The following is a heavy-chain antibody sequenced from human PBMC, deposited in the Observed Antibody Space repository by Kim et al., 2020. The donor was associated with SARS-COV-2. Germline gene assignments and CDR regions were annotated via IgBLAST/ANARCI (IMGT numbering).Heavy chain of an antibody. Sequence: GGSLRLSCAASGFTFSSYGMHWVRQAPGKGLEWVAVISYDGSNKYYGDFVKGRFTISRDNSKNTLYLQMNSLRAEDTAVYYCARDARPPIRSGWYAPEYYYYGMDVWGQGTTVTVSS. J-gene: IGHJ6*02. CDR1: GFTFSSYG. D-gene: IGHD6-19*01. CDR3: ARDARPPIRSGWYAPEYYYYGMDV. CDR2: ISYDGSNK. V-gene: IGHV3-33*05.